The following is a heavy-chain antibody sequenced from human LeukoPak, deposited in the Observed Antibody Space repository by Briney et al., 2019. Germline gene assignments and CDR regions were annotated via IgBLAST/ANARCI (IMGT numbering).Heavy chain of an antibody. CDR2: IYTSGST. Sequence: SETLSLTCTVSGGSISSYYWSRIRQPAGKGLEWIGRIYTSGSTNYNPSLKSRVTMSVDTSKNQLSLKLSSVTAADTAVYYCARVARDDYYYYMDVWGKGTTVTVSS. CDR1: GGSISSYY. V-gene: IGHV4-4*07. CDR3: ARVARDDYYYYMDV. J-gene: IGHJ6*03.